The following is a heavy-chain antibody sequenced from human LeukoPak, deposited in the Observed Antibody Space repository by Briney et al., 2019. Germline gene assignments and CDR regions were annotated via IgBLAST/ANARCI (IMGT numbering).Heavy chain of an antibody. CDR2: ISYDGSNK. J-gene: IGHJ3*02. CDR1: GFTFSSYA. Sequence: TGGSLRLSCAASGFTFSSYAMHWVRQAPGKGLEWVAVISYDGSNKYYADSVKGRFTISRDNSKNTLYLQMNSLRAEDTAVYYCAREVIIAVAGTGDAFDIWGQGTMVTVSS. D-gene: IGHD6-19*01. V-gene: IGHV3-30-3*01. CDR3: AREVIIAVAGTGDAFDI.